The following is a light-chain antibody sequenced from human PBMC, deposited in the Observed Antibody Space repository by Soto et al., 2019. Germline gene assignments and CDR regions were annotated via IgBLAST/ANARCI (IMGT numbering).Light chain of an antibody. CDR2: GAS. CDR1: QTVSSY. V-gene: IGKV3-20*01. J-gene: IGKJ1*01. Sequence: ETVFSQSPGTLSLSQGERATLSCRASQTVSSYLAWYQQKPGQAPRLLIYGASSRATGIPERFSGSGSGTDFTLTISRLEPDDFAVYYCQHYGSSRTFGQGTKVDIK. CDR3: QHYGSSRT.